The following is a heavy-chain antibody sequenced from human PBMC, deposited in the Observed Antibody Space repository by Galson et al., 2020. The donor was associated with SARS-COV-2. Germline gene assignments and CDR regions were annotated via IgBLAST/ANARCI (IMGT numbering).Heavy chain of an antibody. J-gene: IGHJ5*02. CDR3: ARDIGFGELLNWFDP. V-gene: IGHV1-2*06. Sequence: ASVKVSCKASGYTFTGYYMHWVRQAPGQWLEWMGRINPNSGGTNYAQKFQGRVTMTRDTSISTAYMELSRLRSDDTAVYYCARDIGFGELLNWFDPWGQGTLVTVSS. CDR2: INPNSGGT. D-gene: IGHD3-10*01. CDR1: GYTFTGYY.